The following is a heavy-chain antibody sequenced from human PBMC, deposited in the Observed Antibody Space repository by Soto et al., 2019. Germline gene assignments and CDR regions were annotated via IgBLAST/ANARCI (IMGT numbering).Heavy chain of an antibody. CDR1: GGAISTYY. D-gene: IGHD3-3*01. J-gene: IGHJ5*02. CDR2: IYSSGST. V-gene: IGHV4-4*07. Sequence: QVHLQESGPGLVKPSETLSLTCTVSGGAISTYYWTWIRQPAGKGLEWIGRIYSSGSTKYNPSLQSRVTMSLDTSNNQFSLRLPSVTAADTAVYYCARGQRFSDWFDPWGQGTLVTVSS. CDR3: ARGQRFSDWFDP.